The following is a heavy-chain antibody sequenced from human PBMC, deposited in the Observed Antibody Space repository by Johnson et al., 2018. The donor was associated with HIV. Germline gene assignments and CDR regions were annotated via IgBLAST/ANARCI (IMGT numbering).Heavy chain of an antibody. CDR1: GFTFSSFG. Sequence: QVQLVESGGGVVQPGRSLRLSCAVSGFTFSSFGMHWVRQAPGKGLEWMAVISYDGSNKYYADSVKGRFTISRDNSKNTLYLQMNSLRAEDTAVYYCAKDLDSSSWGAFDIWGQGTMVTVSS. D-gene: IGHD6-6*01. V-gene: IGHV3-30*18. J-gene: IGHJ3*02. CDR2: ISYDGSNK. CDR3: AKDLDSSSWGAFDI.